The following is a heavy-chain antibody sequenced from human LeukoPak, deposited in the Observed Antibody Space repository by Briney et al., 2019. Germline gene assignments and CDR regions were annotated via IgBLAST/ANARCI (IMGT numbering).Heavy chain of an antibody. Sequence: ASVKVSCKASGYTFTGYYMHWVRQAPGQGLEWMGRINPNSGGTNYAQKFQGRVTMTRDTSISTAYMELSRLRSDDTAVYYCARGVYSNYPKFVYWGQGTLVTVSS. V-gene: IGHV1-2*06. CDR2: INPNSGGT. CDR1: GYTFTGYY. D-gene: IGHD4-11*01. CDR3: ARGVYSNYPKFVY. J-gene: IGHJ4*02.